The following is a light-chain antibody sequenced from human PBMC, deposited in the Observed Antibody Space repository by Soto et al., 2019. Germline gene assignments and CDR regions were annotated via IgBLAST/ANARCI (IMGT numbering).Light chain of an antibody. CDR3: AAWDDSLRGV. CDR2: RNN. J-gene: IGLJ3*02. Sequence: QSVLTQPPSASGTPGQRVTISCSGSSSNIGSNYVYWYQQLPGTAPKLLIYRNNQRPLGVPDRFSGSKSGTSASLAISGLRSEDEADYYCAAWDDSLRGVFGGGTKVTVL. CDR1: SSNIGSNY. V-gene: IGLV1-47*01.